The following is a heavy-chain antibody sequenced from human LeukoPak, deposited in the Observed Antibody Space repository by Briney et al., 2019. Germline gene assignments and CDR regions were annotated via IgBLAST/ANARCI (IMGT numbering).Heavy chain of an antibody. CDR1: GFTFNNYG. CDR3: ARGRFGELSVATFDI. V-gene: IGHV3-33*01. J-gene: IGHJ3*02. D-gene: IGHD3-10*01. CDR2: IWYDGTNK. Sequence: PGRSLRLSCAASGFTFNNYGMHWVRQAPGKGLEWVALIWYDGTNKYYGDSMKGRFTISRDNSKNTLYLQMNSLRAEDTAVYYCARGRFGELSVATFDIWGQGTMVTVSS.